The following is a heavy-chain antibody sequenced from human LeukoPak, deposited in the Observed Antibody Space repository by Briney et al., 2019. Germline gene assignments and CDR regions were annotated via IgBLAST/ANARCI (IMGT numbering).Heavy chain of an antibody. V-gene: IGHV1-46*03. D-gene: IGHD5-18*01. CDR3: ARVDSAMASGDAFDI. CDR1: GYTFTSYY. J-gene: IGHJ3*02. Sequence: GASVKVSCKASGYTFTSYYMHWVRQAPGQGLEWMGMINPSGGRTSYAQKFQGRVTINRDRSKRTVYMELSSLRSEDTAVYYCARVDSAMASGDAFDIWGQGTMVTVSS. CDR2: INPSGGRT.